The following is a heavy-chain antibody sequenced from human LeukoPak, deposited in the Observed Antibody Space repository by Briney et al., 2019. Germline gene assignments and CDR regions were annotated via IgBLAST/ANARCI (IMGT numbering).Heavy chain of an antibody. CDR3: ARAGRPHAFDI. CDR2: ISYDGSNK. CDR1: GLTFSSYA. V-gene: IGHV3-30*04. Sequence: GRPLRLSCAASGLTFSSYAMHWVRQAPGKRLEWVAVISYDGSNKYYADSVKGRFTISRDNSKNTVYLQMNSLRAEDTAVYYCARAGRPHAFDIWGQGTMVTVSS. J-gene: IGHJ3*02.